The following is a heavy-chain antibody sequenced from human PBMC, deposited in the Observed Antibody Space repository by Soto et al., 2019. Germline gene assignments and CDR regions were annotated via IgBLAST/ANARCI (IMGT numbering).Heavy chain of an antibody. D-gene: IGHD4-17*01. CDR2: IYYSGST. Sequence: SETLSLTCTVSGGSISSYYLSWIRQPPGKGLEWIGYIYYSGSTNYNPSLKSRVTISVDTSKNQFSLKLSSVTAADTAVYYCARSDYGDYVFDYWGQGTLVTVSS. CDR3: ARSDYGDYVFDY. CDR1: GGSISSYY. J-gene: IGHJ4*02. V-gene: IGHV4-59*01.